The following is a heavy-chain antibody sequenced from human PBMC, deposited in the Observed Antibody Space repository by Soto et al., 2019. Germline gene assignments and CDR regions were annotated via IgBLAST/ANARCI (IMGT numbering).Heavy chain of an antibody. CDR1: EYTFTSYD. J-gene: IGHJ3*01. CDR3: ARGINYYDSGDDAFDL. CDR2: MNPNSGNT. D-gene: IGHD3-10*01. V-gene: IGHV1-8*01. Sequence: QVQLVQSGAEVKKPGASVKVSCKASEYTFTSYDINWVRQATGQGLEWMGWMNPNSGNTGYAQKFQGRVTITRNTSISTDYMQLRSLRSEDTAVYYCARGINYYDSGDDAFDLWGQGTMVTVSS.